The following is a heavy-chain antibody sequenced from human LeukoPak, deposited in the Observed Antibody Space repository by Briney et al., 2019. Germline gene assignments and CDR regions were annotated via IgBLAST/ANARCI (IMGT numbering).Heavy chain of an antibody. CDR3: ARGGRGYSFAQADY. V-gene: IGHV3-48*03. CDR1: AFTFSSYE. CDR2: ISSTGSNI. D-gene: IGHD5-18*01. Sequence: GGSLRLSCAASAFTFSSYEMNWVRQAPGKGLEWVSYISSTGSNIYYSDSVKGRFTISRDNAKNSLYLQMDSVRAEDTAVYYCARGGRGYSFAQADYWGQGTLVTVSS. J-gene: IGHJ4*02.